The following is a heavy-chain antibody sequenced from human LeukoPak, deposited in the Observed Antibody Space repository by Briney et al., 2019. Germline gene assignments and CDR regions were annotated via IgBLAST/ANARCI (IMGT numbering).Heavy chain of an antibody. Sequence: PGGSLRLSCAASGFTFSSYAMTWVRQAPGKGLEWVSGISGSSGSTYYADSVKGRFTMSRDSSKNTLFLQMNSLRAEDTAVYYCAKGLVAAGKGKYYFDYWGQGTLVTVSS. V-gene: IGHV3-23*01. D-gene: IGHD6-13*01. CDR3: AKGLVAAGKGKYYFDY. CDR1: GFTFSSYA. CDR2: ISGSSGST. J-gene: IGHJ4*02.